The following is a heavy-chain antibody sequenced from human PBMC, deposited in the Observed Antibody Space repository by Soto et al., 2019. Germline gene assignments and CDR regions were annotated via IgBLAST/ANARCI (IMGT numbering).Heavy chain of an antibody. Sequence: GGSLRLACAASGLTLSTYSMNWVRQAPGKGLEWISYIRRHTSVTSYADSVKGRFTISRDNSKNTLYLQMNSLRAEDTSLYYCAKGGFGETIRGPTDYWGQGTLVTVSS. CDR1: GLTLSTYS. V-gene: IGHV3-48*01. J-gene: IGHJ4*02. CDR2: IRRHTSVT. D-gene: IGHD3-10*01. CDR3: AKGGFGETIRGPTDY.